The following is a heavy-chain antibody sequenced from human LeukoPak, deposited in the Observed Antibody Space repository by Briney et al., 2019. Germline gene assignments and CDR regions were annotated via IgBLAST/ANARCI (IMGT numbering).Heavy chain of an antibody. CDR2: IYYSGST. CDR1: GGSISSGDCY. CDR3: ARVMSSGDYFDY. D-gene: IGHD6-6*01. J-gene: IGHJ4*02. V-gene: IGHV4-30-4*01. Sequence: SQTLSLTCTVSGGSISSGDCYWSWIRQPPGKGLEWIGYIYYSGSTYYNPSLKSRITISIDTSKNQFSLKLSSVTAADTAVYYCARVMSSGDYFDYWGRGTLVTVSS.